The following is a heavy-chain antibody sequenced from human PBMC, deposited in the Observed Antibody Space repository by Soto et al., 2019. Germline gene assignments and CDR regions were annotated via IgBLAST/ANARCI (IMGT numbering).Heavy chain of an antibody. D-gene: IGHD3-10*01. Sequence: ASVKVSCKASGYTFTSYYMHWVRQAPGQGLEWMGIINPSGGSTSYAQKFQGRVTMTRDTSTSTVYMELSSLRSEDTAVYYCARVVSSGAPYDAFDIWGQGTMVTVAS. V-gene: IGHV1-46*03. CDR1: GYTFTSYY. CDR3: ARVVSSGAPYDAFDI. CDR2: INPSGGST. J-gene: IGHJ3*02.